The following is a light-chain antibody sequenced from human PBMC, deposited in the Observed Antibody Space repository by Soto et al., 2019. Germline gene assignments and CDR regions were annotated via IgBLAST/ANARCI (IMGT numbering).Light chain of an antibody. Sequence: QSVLTQPPSASGTPGQRVTISCSGSSSNIGNNAVNWYQQLPGQAPKIVIYYDNLLTSGVSDRFSGSKSGISASLAISDLQSDDEADYYCASWDDRLNAYVFGPGTKGTVL. CDR2: YDN. CDR1: SSNIGNNA. CDR3: ASWDDRLNAYV. J-gene: IGLJ1*01. V-gene: IGLV1-36*01.